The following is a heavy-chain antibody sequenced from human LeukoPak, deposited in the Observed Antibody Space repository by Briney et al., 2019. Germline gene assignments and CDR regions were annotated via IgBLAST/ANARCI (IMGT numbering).Heavy chain of an antibody. V-gene: IGHV3-23*01. J-gene: IGHJ4*02. D-gene: IGHD3-9*01. Sequence: GGSLRLSCAASGFTFSNAWMSWVRQAPGKGLEWVSIISGSGASTYYADSVKGRFTISRDNSKNALYLQMSRLRVEDTAVYHCAKVLRGKYDILTGYYRAPADYWGQGTLVTVSS. CDR1: GFTFSNAW. CDR2: ISGSGAST. CDR3: AKVLRGKYDILTGYYRAPADY.